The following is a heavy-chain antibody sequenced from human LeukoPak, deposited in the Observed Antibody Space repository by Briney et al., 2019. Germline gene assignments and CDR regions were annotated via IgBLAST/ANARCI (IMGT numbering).Heavy chain of an antibody. Sequence: PGGSLRLSCSVSGFTFSTYSMSWVRQAPGKGLEWVSSIICASPYIYSAHSVKVRFTISTHNAKNSLYLQMNTLRAEDTAMYYCARCSCGSTYLSVDYWGQGTLVTVSS. D-gene: IGHD2-15*01. CDR1: GFTFSTYS. J-gene: IGHJ4*02. CDR2: IICASPYI. CDR3: ARCSCGSTYLSVDY. V-gene: IGHV3-21*01.